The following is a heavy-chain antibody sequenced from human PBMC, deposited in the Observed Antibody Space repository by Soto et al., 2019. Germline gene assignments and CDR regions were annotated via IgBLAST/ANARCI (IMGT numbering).Heavy chain of an antibody. D-gene: IGHD3-10*01. CDR3: AKDLAVRITMVRGVPTYYMDV. CDR1: GFTFSSYA. J-gene: IGHJ6*03. Sequence: GSLRLSCAASGFTFSSYAMSWVRQAPGKGLEWVSAISGSGGSTYYADSVKGRFTISRDNSKNTLYLQMNSLRAEDTAVYYCAKDLAVRITMVRGVPTYYMDVWGKGTTVTVSS. V-gene: IGHV3-23*01. CDR2: ISGSGGST.